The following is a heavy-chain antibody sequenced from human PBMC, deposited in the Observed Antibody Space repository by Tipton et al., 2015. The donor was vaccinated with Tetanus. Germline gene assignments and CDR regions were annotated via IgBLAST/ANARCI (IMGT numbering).Heavy chain of an antibody. CDR2: IYYSGST. CDR3: ARDQARGARGWNYFDY. D-gene: IGHD1-26*01. V-gene: IGHV4-31*03. Sequence: GLVKPSQTLSLTCTVSGGSISSGGYYWSWIRQHPGKGLEWIGDIYYSGSTYYNPSLKSRVTISVDTSKNQLSRKLNSVTAADTAVYYCARDQARGARGWNYFDYWGQGTLVTVSS. CDR1: GGSISSGGYY. J-gene: IGHJ4*02.